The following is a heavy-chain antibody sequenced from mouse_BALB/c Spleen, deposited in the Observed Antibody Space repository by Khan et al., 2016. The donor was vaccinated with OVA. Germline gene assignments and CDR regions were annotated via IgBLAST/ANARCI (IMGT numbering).Heavy chain of an antibody. D-gene: IGHD3-3*01. J-gene: IGHJ4*01. Sequence: VQLKQSGAELVKPGASVKLSCTASGFNIKDTYMRWVKQRPEQGLEWIGRIDPANGNTKYDPKFQGKATITADTSSNTAYLQLSSLTSEDTAVYYCAREGRDYAMDYWGQGTSVTVSS. CDR3: AREGRDYAMDY. CDR1: GFNIKDTY. V-gene: IGHV14-3*02. CDR2: IDPANGNT.